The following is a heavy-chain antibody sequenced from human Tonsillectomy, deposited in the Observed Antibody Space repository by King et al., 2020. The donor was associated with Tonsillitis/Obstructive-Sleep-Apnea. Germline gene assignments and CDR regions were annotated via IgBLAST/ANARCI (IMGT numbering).Heavy chain of an antibody. D-gene: IGHD3-3*01. CDR1: GFSLSTSGVG. CDR3: AHSPEYDFWSGFPKDWFDP. J-gene: IGHJ5*02. Sequence: TLKESGPTLVKPPQTLTLTCTFSGFSLSTSGVGVGWIRQPPGKALEWLAVIYWDDDKRYSPSLKSRLTITKDTSKNQVVLTMTNMDPVDTATYYCAHSPEYDFWSGFPKDWFDPWGQGTLVTVSS. V-gene: IGHV2-5*02. CDR2: IYWDDDK.